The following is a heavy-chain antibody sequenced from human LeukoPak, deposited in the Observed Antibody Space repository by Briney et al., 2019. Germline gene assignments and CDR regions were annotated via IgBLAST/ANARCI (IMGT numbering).Heavy chain of an antibody. Sequence: GGSLRLSCAASGFTFSSYSMNWVRQAPGKGLEWDPYIDSDTDDIHYADSVKGRFTISRDNSKNTLYLQMNSLRAEDTAIYYCAKNGDRGAYCSGGSCYPYYYYYIDVWGKGTTVTISS. CDR3: AKNGDRGAYCSGGSCYPYYYYYIDV. D-gene: IGHD2-15*01. J-gene: IGHJ6*03. CDR1: GFTFSSYS. V-gene: IGHV3-21*04. CDR2: IDSDTDDI.